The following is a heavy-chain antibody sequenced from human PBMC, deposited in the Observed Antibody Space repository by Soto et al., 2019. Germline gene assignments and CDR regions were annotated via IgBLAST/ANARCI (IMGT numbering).Heavy chain of an antibody. J-gene: IGHJ4*02. D-gene: IGHD2-15*01. V-gene: IGHV1-18*01. CDR3: ARESVGYCSGGSCYPKQGLYYFDY. CDR2: ISAYNGNT. CDR1: GYTFTSYG. Sequence: ASVKVSCKASGYTFTSYGISWVRQAPGQGLEWMGWISAYNGNTNYAQKLQGRVTMTTDTSTSTAYMELRSLRSDDTAVYYCARESVGYCSGGSCYPKQGLYYFDYWGQGTLVTVSS.